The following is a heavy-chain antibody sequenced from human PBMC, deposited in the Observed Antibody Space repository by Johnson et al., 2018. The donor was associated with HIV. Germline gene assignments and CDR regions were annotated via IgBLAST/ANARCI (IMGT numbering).Heavy chain of an antibody. CDR3: ARVGAIAAGGAFDI. D-gene: IGHD6-13*01. Sequence: QELLVESGGGVVQPGRSLRLSCAASGFTFSNYGMHWARQAPGKRLEWVAVMWYDGSNKYYADSVQGRFTISRDNSKNTLYLQMNSLRAEDTALYYCARVGAIAAGGAFDIWGQGTMVTVSS. V-gene: IGHV3-33*08. CDR2: MWYDGSNK. J-gene: IGHJ3*02. CDR1: GFTFSNYG.